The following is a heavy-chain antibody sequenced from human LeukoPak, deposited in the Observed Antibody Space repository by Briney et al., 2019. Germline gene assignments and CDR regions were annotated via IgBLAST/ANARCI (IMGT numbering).Heavy chain of an antibody. Sequence: SVKVSCKASGGTFTNYAINWVRQAPGQGLEWMGGIIPIFGTANYAQKFQGRVTITADESTSTAYMELSSLRSEDTAVYYCARDKGGSGSYAHFDYWGQGTLVTVSS. CDR3: ARDKGGSGSYAHFDY. CDR1: GGTFTNYA. D-gene: IGHD1-26*01. J-gene: IGHJ4*02. CDR2: IIPIFGTA. V-gene: IGHV1-69*13.